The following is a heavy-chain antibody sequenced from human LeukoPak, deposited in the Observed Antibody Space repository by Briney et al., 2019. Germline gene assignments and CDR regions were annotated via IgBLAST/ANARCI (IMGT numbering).Heavy chain of an antibody. Sequence: GGSLRLSCAASGFTFSSYAMRWVRQAPGKGLEGVSAISGSGGSTYYADSVKGRFTISRDNSKNTLYLQMNSLRAKDTAVYYRAKGSSSWQMEAFDYWGQGHLVTVSS. D-gene: IGHD6-13*01. CDR2: ISGSGGST. CDR1: GFTFSSYA. CDR3: AKGSSSWQMEAFDY. J-gene: IGHJ4*02. V-gene: IGHV3-23*01.